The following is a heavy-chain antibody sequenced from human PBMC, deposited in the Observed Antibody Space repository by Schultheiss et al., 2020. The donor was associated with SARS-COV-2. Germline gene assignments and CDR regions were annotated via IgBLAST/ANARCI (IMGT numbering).Heavy chain of an antibody. Sequence: GGSLRLSCAASGFTFSSYSMNWVRQAPGKGLEWVSSISSSSSYIYSDSVKGRFTISRENAKNSLYLQMNSLRAGDTAVYYCARGGSGWYGYYYGMDVWGQGTTVTVSS. J-gene: IGHJ6*02. CDR3: ARGGSGWYGYYYGMDV. V-gene: IGHV3-21*01. CDR1: GFTFSSYS. CDR2: ISSSSSYI. D-gene: IGHD6-19*01.